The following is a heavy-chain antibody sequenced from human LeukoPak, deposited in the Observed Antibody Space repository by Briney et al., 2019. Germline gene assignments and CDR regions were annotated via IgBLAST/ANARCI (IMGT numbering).Heavy chain of an antibody. V-gene: IGHV3-11*01. Sequence: GGSLRLSCAASGFSIGDYYMSWVRQAPGKGLEWISYISSGAGGTMKYADSVKGRFTISRDNAQNSLFLQMNSLRAEDTAVYFCARARAAYFALFQHWGQGSLVIVSS. J-gene: IGHJ1*01. D-gene: IGHD3-9*01. CDR1: GFSIGDYY. CDR2: ISSGAGGTM. CDR3: ARARAAYFALFQH.